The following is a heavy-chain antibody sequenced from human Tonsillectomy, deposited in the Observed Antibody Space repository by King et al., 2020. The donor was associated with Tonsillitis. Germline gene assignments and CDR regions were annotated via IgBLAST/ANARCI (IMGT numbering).Heavy chain of an antibody. J-gene: IGHJ6*02. CDR1: EFTFSNYW. CDR2: IKQDGSEK. V-gene: IGHV3-7*03. CDR3: ARGYSGSDTYYYYFYAMDV. D-gene: IGHD5-12*01. Sequence: VQLVESGGGLVQPGGSLRLSCAASEFTFSNYWTTWVRQAPGKGLEWVANIKQDGSEKHYVDSVEGRFTISRDNAKNSLFLQMNSLSSADTAVYFCARGYSGSDTYYYYFYAMDVWGQGTAVTVSS.